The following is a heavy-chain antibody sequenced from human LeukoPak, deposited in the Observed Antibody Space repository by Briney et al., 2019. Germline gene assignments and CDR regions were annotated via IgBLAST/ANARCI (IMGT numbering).Heavy chain of an antibody. CDR2: ISGSGVAT. J-gene: IGHJ4*02. V-gene: IGHV3-23*01. CDR3: AKDWGYGSSQGYYFDY. CDR1: GFTFSNYA. D-gene: IGHD6-13*01. Sequence: GGSLRLSCAASGFTFSNYAVSWVRQAPGKGLEWVSGISGSGVATYSADSVKGRFTISRDNSKNTLYLQMNSLRAEDTAVYYCAKDWGYGSSQGYYFDYWGQGTLVTVSS.